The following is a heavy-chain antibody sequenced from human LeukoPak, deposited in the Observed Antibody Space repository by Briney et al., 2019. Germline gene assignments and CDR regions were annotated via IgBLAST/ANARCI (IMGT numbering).Heavy chain of an antibody. CDR3: AKVGRIGMEWLSLYYYYYYMDV. Sequence: PGGSLRLSCAASGFTFSSYAMSWVRQAPGKGLEWVSAISGSGGSTYYADSVKGRFTISRDNSKNTLYLQMNSLRAEDTAVYYCAKVGRIGMEWLSLYYYYYYMDVWGQGTTVTVSS. CDR1: GFTFSSYA. J-gene: IGHJ6*03. D-gene: IGHD3-3*01. CDR2: ISGSGGST. V-gene: IGHV3-23*01.